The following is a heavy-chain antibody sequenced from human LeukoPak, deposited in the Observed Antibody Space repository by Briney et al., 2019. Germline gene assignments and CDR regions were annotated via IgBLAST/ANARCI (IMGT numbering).Heavy chain of an antibody. D-gene: IGHD4-17*01. CDR3: AATIKRDYGDTNLHY. V-gene: IGHV4-59*01. Sequence: SETLSLTCTVSGGSFSGYYWSWLRQPPGKGLEWIGYMYDRGNINYNPSLKSRVTISQDMSKNQLSLKLRSVTAADRAVYYCAATIKRDYGDTNLHYWGQGILVTVSS. CDR2: MYDRGNI. J-gene: IGHJ4*02. CDR1: GGSFSGYY.